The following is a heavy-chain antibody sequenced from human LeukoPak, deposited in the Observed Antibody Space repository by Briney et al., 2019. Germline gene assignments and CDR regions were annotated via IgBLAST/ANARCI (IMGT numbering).Heavy chain of an antibody. J-gene: IGHJ4*02. CDR3: ARACSGNTCLARPFDY. D-gene: IGHD2-15*01. Sequence: ALAKVSCKASGYTFTGYYMHCVRQAPGQGLEWMGWINPNSGGTSYAQKFQGRVTMTGDTSISSAYMELSRLRSDDTAVYYCARACSGNTCLARPFDYWGQGTLVTVSS. CDR2: INPNSGGT. CDR1: GYTFTGYY. V-gene: IGHV1-2*02.